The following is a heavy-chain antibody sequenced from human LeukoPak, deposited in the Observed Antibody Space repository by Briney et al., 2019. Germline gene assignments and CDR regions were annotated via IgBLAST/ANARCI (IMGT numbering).Heavy chain of an antibody. V-gene: IGHV3-7*01. CDR3: ARDEYDYVWGSYTRVYYFDY. Sequence: GGSLRLSCAASGFTFSSYWMSWVRQAPGKGLEWVANIKQDGSEKYNEDSVKGRFTISRDNAKNSLYLQMNSLRAEDTAVYYCARDEYDYVWGSYTRVYYFDYWGQGTLVTVSS. CDR1: GFTFSSYW. J-gene: IGHJ4*02. CDR2: IKQDGSEK. D-gene: IGHD3-16*01.